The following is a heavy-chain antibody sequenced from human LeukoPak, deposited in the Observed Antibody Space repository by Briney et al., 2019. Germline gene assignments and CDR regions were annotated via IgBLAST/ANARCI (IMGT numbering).Heavy chain of an antibody. J-gene: IGHJ4*02. D-gene: IGHD3-22*01. Sequence: GGSLRLSCAASGFTFSSYAMSWVRQAPGKGLEWVSAISGSGGSTYYADSVKGRFTISRDNSKNTLNLQMNSLRAEDTAVYYCAKSKYYYDSSGYRFDYWGQGTLVTVSS. CDR1: GFTFSSYA. V-gene: IGHV3-23*01. CDR3: AKSKYYYDSSGYRFDY. CDR2: ISGSGGST.